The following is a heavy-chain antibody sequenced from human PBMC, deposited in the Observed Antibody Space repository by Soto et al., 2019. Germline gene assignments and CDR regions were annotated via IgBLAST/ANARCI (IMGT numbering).Heavy chain of an antibody. V-gene: IGHV4-39*07. CDR2: IYDSGST. J-gene: IGHJ4*02. CDR1: GVSIRSGSYC. D-gene: IGHD5-12*01. Sequence: PSETLSLTGIVSGVSIRSGSYCWGWIRQPPGKGLEWIGIIYDSGSTYYNVSLKSRVTISVDTSKNQFSLKLSSVTAADTAVYYCLTSIREATRDFDYWGQGTLVTVSS. CDR3: LTSIREATRDFDY.